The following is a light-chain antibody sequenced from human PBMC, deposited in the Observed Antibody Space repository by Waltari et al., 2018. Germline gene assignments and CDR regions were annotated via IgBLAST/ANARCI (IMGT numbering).Light chain of an antibody. CDR1: GSNIGPGYD. Sequence: QSVLTQPPSVSGAPGQRVTISCTGRGSNIGPGYDVPWYQQLPRAAPKLLIYGSSTRPLGVPDRFFGSTSGTSASLAITGLQAEDEADYYCQSYDTSLSVVFGGGTKLTVL. CDR3: QSYDTSLSVV. CDR2: GSS. V-gene: IGLV1-40*01. J-gene: IGLJ3*02.